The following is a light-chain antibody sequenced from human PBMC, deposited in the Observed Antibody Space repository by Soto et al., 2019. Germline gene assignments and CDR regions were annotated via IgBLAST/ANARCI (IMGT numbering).Light chain of an antibody. CDR2: AAS. CDR1: QGISNY. J-gene: IGKJ5*01. CDR3: QQYGNSPIT. Sequence: DIQMTQSPSAMSASVGDRVSITCRASQGISNYLAWFQQKPGKVPKRLIYAASNLQSGVPSRFSGSGSGTDFTLTISRLEPEDFAVYYCQQYGNSPITFGQGTRLEIK. V-gene: IGKV1-17*03.